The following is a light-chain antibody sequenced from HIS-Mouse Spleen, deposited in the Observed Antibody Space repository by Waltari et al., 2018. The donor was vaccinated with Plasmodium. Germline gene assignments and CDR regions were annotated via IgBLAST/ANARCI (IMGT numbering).Light chain of an antibody. CDR1: QGISSY. CDR3: QQLNSYPPF. J-gene: IGKJ4*01. V-gene: IGKV1-9*01. CDR2: AAS. Sequence: DIQLTQSPSFLSASVGARVTITCRASQGISSYLAWYQQKPGKAPKLLIYAASTLQSGVPSRFSGSGSGTEFTLTISSLQPEDFATYYCQQLNSYPPFFGGGTKVEIK.